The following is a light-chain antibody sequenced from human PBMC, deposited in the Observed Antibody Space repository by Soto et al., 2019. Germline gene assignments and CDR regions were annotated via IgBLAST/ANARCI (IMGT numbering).Light chain of an antibody. CDR3: CSYAGSNNVV. J-gene: IGLJ2*01. V-gene: IGLV2-23*01. CDR1: SSDVGNYNL. Sequence: QSALTQPASVSGSPGQSITISCTGTSSDVGNYNLVSWYQQLPGKVPKLMIHDDSKRPSGVSNRFSGSKSGNTASLTISGLQAEDEADYYCCSYAGSNNVVFGGGTKVTVL. CDR2: DDS.